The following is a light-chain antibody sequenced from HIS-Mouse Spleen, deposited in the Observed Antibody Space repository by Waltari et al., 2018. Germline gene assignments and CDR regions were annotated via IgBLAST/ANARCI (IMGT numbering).Light chain of an antibody. CDR1: SSSVGRYNY. J-gene: IGLJ2*01. V-gene: IGLV2-14*03. CDR3: SSYTSSSFNVV. CDR2: YVS. Sequence: QSALTQPASVSGSPGRSITISCSGTSSSVGRYNYVHWYHQHPGKAPKLMMYYVSNRPSGVSNRFSGSKSGNTASLTISGLQAEDEADYYCSSYTSSSFNVVFGGGTKLTVL.